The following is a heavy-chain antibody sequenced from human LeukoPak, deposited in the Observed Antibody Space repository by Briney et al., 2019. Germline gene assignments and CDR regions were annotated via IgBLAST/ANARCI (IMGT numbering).Heavy chain of an antibody. CDR3: AKGGKGYSSSWYDY. V-gene: IGHV3-23*01. J-gene: IGHJ4*02. CDR2: IGGGGVST. Sequence: QPGGSLRLSCAASGFTFSSYAMSWVRQTPGKGLEWVSAIGGGGVSTFYADSVKGRFTISRDNSKNTVSLQMNSLRAEDTAVYYCAKGGKGYSSSWYDYWGQGTLVTVSS. D-gene: IGHD6-13*01. CDR1: GFTFSSYA.